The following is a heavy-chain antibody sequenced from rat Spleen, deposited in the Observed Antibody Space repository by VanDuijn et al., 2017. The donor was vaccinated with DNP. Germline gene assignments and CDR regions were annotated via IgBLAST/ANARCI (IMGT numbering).Heavy chain of an antibody. J-gene: IGHJ4*01. V-gene: IGHV5S11*01. D-gene: IGHD1-7*01. CDR1: GFTFSNYY. CDR2: INPGGNNA. CDR3: ARHYGTGPYYPLDA. Sequence: EVQLVESGGGLVQPGGSMKLSCAVSGFTFSNYYLAWVRQAPTKGLEWVASINPGGNNAYYRDSLKDRFTISRDNTKSTLYLQMDSLGFEETATYYCARHYGTGPYYPLDAWGQGTSVTVSS.